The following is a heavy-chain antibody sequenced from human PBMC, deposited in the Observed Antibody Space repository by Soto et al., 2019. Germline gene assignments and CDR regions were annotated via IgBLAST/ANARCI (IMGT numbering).Heavy chain of an antibody. D-gene: IGHD2-8*01. CDR2: ISYHGSNK. J-gene: IGHJ6*01. Sequence: QVQLVESGGGVVQPGRSLRLSCAASGFTFRSYAMLWVRRAPGTGLEWAAVISYHGSNKYYADTVKGRFTIARDNSNNTLYLQMNSLRADDTAVYYCARVTCTNGVCYPCYYNYGMDVWGQGTTVTVSS. CDR1: GFTFRSYA. CDR3: ARVTCTNGVCYPCYYNYGMDV. V-gene: IGHV3-30*01.